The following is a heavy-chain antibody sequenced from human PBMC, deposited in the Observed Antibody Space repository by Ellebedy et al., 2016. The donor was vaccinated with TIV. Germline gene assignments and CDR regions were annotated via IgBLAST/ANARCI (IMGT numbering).Heavy chain of an antibody. J-gene: IGHJ3*02. CDR3: AKDIGEPPTYAFDI. CDR1: GFTFDDYA. CDR2: IGWNSGSM. Sequence: SLKISCAGSGFTFDDYAMHWVRQAPGKGLEWVSGIGWNSGSMAYADSVKGRFTISRDNAKNSLELQMNSLRAEDTALYYCAKDIGEPPTYAFDIWGQGTMVTVSS. V-gene: IGHV3-9*01. D-gene: IGHD3-10*01.